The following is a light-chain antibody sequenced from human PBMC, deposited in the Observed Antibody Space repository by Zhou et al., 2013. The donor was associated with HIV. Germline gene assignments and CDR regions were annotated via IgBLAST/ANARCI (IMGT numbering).Light chain of an antibody. J-gene: IGKJ3*01. CDR3: QQYGSSPLFT. CDR1: QSVSSSY. V-gene: IGKV3-20*01. Sequence: EIVLTQSPGTLSLSPGERATLSCRASQSVSSSYLAWYQQKPGQAPRLLIFGASNRATGIPDRFSGSGSGTDFTLTISRLEPEDFAVFYXQQYGSSPLFTFGPGTKVD. CDR2: GAS.